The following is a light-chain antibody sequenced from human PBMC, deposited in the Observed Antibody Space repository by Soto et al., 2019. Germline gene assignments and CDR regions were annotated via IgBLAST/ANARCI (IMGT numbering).Light chain of an antibody. CDR2: ATS. J-gene: IGKJ5*01. Sequence: DIQMTQSPSSLSASVGDRVTITCRASQAISNFVAWFQQKPGKAPKSLIYATSSSRSGVTSKLSRSGSGTDFTLTIDNLHPGDFATYCWRHYNTYPITFGQGTRLEI. CDR1: QAISNF. CDR3: RHYNTYPIT. V-gene: IGKV1-16*02.